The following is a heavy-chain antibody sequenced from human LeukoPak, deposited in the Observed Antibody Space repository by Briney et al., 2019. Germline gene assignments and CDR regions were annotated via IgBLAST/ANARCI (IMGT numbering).Heavy chain of an antibody. CDR1: GGTFSSYA. V-gene: IGHV1-69*05. CDR2: IIPIFGTA. D-gene: IGHD2-2*01. Sequence: SVKVSCKASGGTFSSYAISWVRQAPGQGLEWMGGIIPIFGTANYAQKFQGRVTITTDESTSTAYMELSSLRSEDTAVYYCTNVVPAAPNWFDPWGQGTLVTASS. J-gene: IGHJ5*02. CDR3: TNVVPAAPNWFDP.